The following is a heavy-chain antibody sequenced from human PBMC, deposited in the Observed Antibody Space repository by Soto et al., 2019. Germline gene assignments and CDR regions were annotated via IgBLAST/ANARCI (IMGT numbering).Heavy chain of an antibody. J-gene: IGHJ6*02. CDR2: ISGSGGST. CDR3: AKRGGSGSYYYYYGMDV. D-gene: IGHD3-10*01. V-gene: IGHV3-23*01. Sequence: GGSLRLSCAASGFTFSSYAMSWVRQAPGKGLEWVSAISGSGGSTYYADSVKGRFTISRDNSKNTLYLQMNSLRAEDTAVYYCAKRGGSGSYYYYYGMDVWGQGTTVTVS. CDR1: GFTFSSYA.